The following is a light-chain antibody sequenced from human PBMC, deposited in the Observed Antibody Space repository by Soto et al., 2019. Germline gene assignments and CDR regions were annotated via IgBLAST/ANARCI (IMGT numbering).Light chain of an antibody. CDR2: DAS. CDR1: QSVSSY. J-gene: IGKJ4*01. Sequence: EIVLTQSPATLSLSPGGRATLSCRASQSVSSYLAWYQQKPGQAPRLLIYDASNGATGIPARFSGSGSGTDFTLTISSLEPEDFAVYYCQQRSNWPPTFGGGTKVDI. V-gene: IGKV3-11*01. CDR3: QQRSNWPPT.